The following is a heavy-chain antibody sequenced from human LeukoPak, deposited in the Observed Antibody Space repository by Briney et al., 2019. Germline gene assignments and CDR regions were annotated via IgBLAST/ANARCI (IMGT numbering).Heavy chain of an antibody. Sequence: PGGSLRLSCAASGFTFSSYAMSWVRQAPGKGLEWVSAISGSGGSTYYADSVKGRFTISRDNSNNTLHLQMDSLRAEDTAVYYCARVIRMATTPGIFDPWGQGILVTVSS. CDR2: ISGSGGST. CDR1: GFTFSSYA. J-gene: IGHJ5*02. CDR3: ARVIRMATTPGIFDP. V-gene: IGHV3-23*01. D-gene: IGHD5-24*01.